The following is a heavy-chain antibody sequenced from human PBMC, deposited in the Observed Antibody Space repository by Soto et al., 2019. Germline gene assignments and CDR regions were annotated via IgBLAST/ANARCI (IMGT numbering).Heavy chain of an antibody. J-gene: IGHJ6*04. V-gene: IGHV1-69*13. Sequence: SVKVSCKASGGTFSSYAISWVRQAPEQGLEWMGGIIPIFGTANYAQKFQGRVTITADESTSTAYMELSSLRSEDTAVYYCARGPGGGFRGVIIGPSSYYYYGMDVWGEGTTVTVSS. CDR1: GGTFSSYA. D-gene: IGHD3-10*01. CDR2: IIPIFGTA. CDR3: ARGPGGGFRGVIIGPSSYYYYGMDV.